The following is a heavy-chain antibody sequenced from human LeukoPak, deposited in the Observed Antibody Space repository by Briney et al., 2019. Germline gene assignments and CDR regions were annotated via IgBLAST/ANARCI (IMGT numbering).Heavy chain of an antibody. CDR2: THYSGST. CDR3: ARGAAGAVPFDY. Sequence: SETLSLTCAVSGGSISSYYWSWIRQPPGKGLEWIGYTHYSGSTDYNPSLKTRVTNSVDKSKNQFSLKQSSVTAADTAVYYCARGAAGAVPFDYWGQGSLVTVCS. V-gene: IGHV4-59*08. D-gene: IGHD6-13*01. J-gene: IGHJ4*02. CDR1: GGSISSYY.